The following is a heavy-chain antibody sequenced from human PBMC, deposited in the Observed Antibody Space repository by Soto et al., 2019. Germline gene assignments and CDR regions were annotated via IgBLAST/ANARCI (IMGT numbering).Heavy chain of an antibody. D-gene: IGHD4-17*01. CDR3: ARAVSRATVAKGLDY. J-gene: IGHJ4*02. V-gene: IGHV3-11*06. CDR2: ISSSSSYT. Sequence: QVQLVESGGGLVKPGGSLRLSCAASGFTFSDYYMSWIRQAPGKGLEWVSYISSSSSYTNYADSVKGRFTISRDNAKNSLYLQMNSLRAEDTAVYYCARAVSRATVAKGLDYWGQGTLVIVST. CDR1: GFTFSDYY.